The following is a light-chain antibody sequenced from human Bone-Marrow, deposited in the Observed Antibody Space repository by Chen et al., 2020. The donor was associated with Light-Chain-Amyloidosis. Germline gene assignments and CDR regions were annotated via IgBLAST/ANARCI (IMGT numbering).Light chain of an antibody. V-gene: IGKV1-39*01. J-gene: IGKJ3*01. CDR1: QSICSY. CDR2: AAS. Sequence: DIQMTQSPSSLSASVGDRVTITCRASQSICSYLNWDQEKPGKAPKLLIYAASSLQSGVPSRFSGSGSGTDFTLTISSLQPEDFATYYCQQSYSTPFTFGPGTKVDIK. CDR3: QQSYSTPFT.